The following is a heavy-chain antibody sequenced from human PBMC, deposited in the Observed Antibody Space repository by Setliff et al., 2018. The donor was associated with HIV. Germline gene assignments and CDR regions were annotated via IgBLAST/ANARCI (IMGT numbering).Heavy chain of an antibody. J-gene: IGHJ4*02. Sequence: SETLSLTCTVSGGSIGSYCWSWIRQPPGKGLEWIGTICYSATTNYNPSLKNRDAISVDTSKNQFSLKLTSVTPADTAVYYCARRSGAAVFYYFDYWGQGTLVTVSS. D-gene: IGHD6-13*01. CDR3: ARRSGAAVFYYFDY. CDR2: ICYSATT. CDR1: GGSIGSYC. V-gene: IGHV4-59*01.